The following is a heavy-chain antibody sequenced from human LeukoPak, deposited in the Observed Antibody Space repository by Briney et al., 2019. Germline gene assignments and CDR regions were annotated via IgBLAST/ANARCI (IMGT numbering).Heavy chain of an antibody. Sequence: ASVKVSCKASGYTFTGYYMHWVRQAPGQGLERMGWINPNSGGTNYAQKFQGRVTMTRDTSISTAYMELSRLRSDDTAVYYCARELGGYSGYDYGYWGQGTLVTVSS. J-gene: IGHJ4*02. CDR2: INPNSGGT. CDR1: GYTFTGYY. CDR3: ARELGGYSGYDYGY. D-gene: IGHD5-12*01. V-gene: IGHV1-2*02.